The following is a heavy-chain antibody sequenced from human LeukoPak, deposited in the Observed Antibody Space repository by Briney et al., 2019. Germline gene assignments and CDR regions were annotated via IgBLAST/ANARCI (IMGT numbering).Heavy chain of an antibody. D-gene: IGHD3-9*01. CDR2: MNPNSGNT. V-gene: IGHV1-8*03. CDR3: ARSRTGFHYDILISPDYYYYYYYMDV. CDR1: GYTFTSYD. Sequence: ASVKVSCKASGYTFTSYDINWVRQATGQGLEWMGWMNPNSGNTGYAQKFQVRVTITRNTSISTAYTELASLRAEDTAVYYCARSRTGFHYDILISPDYYYYYYYMDVWGKGTTVTVSS. J-gene: IGHJ6*03.